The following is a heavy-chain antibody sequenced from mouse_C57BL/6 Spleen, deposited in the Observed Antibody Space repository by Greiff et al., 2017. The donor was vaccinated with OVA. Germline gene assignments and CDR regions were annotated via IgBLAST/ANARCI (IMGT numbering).Heavy chain of an antibody. V-gene: IGHV5-4*01. CDR3: ARDQGLRGAFDY. CDR1: GFTFSSYA. Sequence: EVKLMESGGGLVKPGGSLKLSCAASGFTFSSYAMSWVRQTPEKRLEWVATISDGGSYTYYPDNVKGRFTISRDNAKNNLYLQMSHLKSEDTAMYYCARDQGLRGAFDYWGQGTTLTVSS. D-gene: IGHD2-4*01. CDR2: ISDGGSYT. J-gene: IGHJ2*01.